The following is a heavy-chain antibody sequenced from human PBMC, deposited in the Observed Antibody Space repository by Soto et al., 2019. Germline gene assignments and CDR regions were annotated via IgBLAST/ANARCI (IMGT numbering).Heavy chain of an antibody. D-gene: IGHD2-15*01. V-gene: IGHV4-34*01. CDR3: ARSRSLRYCSGGSCYLSWFDP. CDR1: GGSFSGYY. J-gene: IGHJ5*02. CDR2: INHSGST. Sequence: QVQLQQWGAGLLKPSETLSLTCAVYGGSFSGYYWSWIRQPPGKGLEWIGEINHSGSTNYNPSLKSRVTISVDTSKNQFSLKLSSVTAADTAVYYSARSRSLRYCSGGSCYLSWFDPWGQGTLVTVSS.